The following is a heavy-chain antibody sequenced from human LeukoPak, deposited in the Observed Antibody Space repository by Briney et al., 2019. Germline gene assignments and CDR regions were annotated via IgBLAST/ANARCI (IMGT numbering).Heavy chain of an antibody. CDR2: IYYSGST. Sequence: SESLPLTCTVSGGSNSSYYWNWIRQPRGKELAGIGYIYYSGSTNYSPSLKSRVTISVDTSKNQFSLKLSSVTAADTAVYYCARGWQQLAYFDYWGQGTLVTVSS. CDR1: GGSNSSYY. J-gene: IGHJ4*02. CDR3: ARGWQQLAYFDY. V-gene: IGHV4-59*01. D-gene: IGHD6-13*01.